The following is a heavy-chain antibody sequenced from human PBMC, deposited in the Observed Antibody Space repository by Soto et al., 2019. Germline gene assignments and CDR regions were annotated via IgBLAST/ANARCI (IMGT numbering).Heavy chain of an antibody. CDR1: GFTFSSYG. J-gene: IGHJ6*02. CDR3: AKDDSSGATDYYYGMDV. Sequence: PGGSLRLSCAASGFTFSSYGMHWVRQAPGKGLEWVAVISYDGSNKYYADSVKGRFTISRDNSKNTLYLQMNSLRAEDTAVYYCAKDDSSGATDYYYGMDVWGQGTTVTVSS. V-gene: IGHV3-30*18. D-gene: IGHD6-19*01. CDR2: ISYDGSNK.